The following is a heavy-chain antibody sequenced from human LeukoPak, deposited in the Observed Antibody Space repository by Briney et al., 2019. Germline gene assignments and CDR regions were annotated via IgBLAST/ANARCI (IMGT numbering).Heavy chain of an antibody. V-gene: IGHV3-48*01. J-gene: IGHJ3*02. CDR1: GLASSSSA. CDR2: SSASSSDV. CDR3: ARGRDHAFDI. Sequence: PGGSLRLPCAASGLASSSSAMNWVRQTPGKGLEWLSYSSASSSDVYYADSVKGRFTISRDNAKSSLYLQMNSLTAEDTAIYFCARGRDHAFDIWGQGTRVTVSS.